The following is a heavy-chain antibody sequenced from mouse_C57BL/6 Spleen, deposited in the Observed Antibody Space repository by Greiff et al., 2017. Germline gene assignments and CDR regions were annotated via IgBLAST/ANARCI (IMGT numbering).Heavy chain of an antibody. D-gene: IGHD2-3*01. J-gene: IGHJ4*01. CDR3: ARSWLLGAMDY. CDR2: INPYNGGT. Sequence: EVQLQESGPVLVKPGASVKMSCKASGYTFTDYYMNWVKQSHGKSLEWIGVINPYNGGTSYNQKFKGKATLTVDKSSSTAYMELNSLTSEDSAVYYCARSWLLGAMDYWGQGTSVTVSS. CDR1: GYTFTDYY. V-gene: IGHV1-19*01.